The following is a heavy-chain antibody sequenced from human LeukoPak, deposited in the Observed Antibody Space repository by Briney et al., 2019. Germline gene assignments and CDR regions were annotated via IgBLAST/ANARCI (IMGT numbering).Heavy chain of an antibody. V-gene: IGHV3-23*01. CDR1: GFTFSSYA. J-gene: IGHJ4*02. Sequence: GGSLRLSCAGSGFTFSSYAMSWVRQAPGKGLEWVSAISGSGGSTYYADSVKGRFTISRDNARNSLYLQMNSLRAEDTALYYCAKGKYSGYDWGYFDYWGQGTLVTVSS. CDR2: ISGSGGST. D-gene: IGHD5-12*01. CDR3: AKGKYSGYDWGYFDY.